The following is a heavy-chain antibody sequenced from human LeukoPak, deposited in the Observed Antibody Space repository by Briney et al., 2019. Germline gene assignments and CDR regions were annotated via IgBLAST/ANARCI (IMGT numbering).Heavy chain of an antibody. Sequence: PGGSLRLSCAASGFTFSSYWMSWVRQAPGKGLEWVANIKQDGSEKYYVDSVKGRFTISRDNAKNSLYLQMNSLRAEDTAVYYCARDQDGVGTDSFDYWGQGTLVTVSS. CDR3: ARDQDGVGTDSFDY. J-gene: IGHJ4*02. CDR2: IKQDGSEK. V-gene: IGHV3-7*01. D-gene: IGHD4-23*01. CDR1: GFTFSSYW.